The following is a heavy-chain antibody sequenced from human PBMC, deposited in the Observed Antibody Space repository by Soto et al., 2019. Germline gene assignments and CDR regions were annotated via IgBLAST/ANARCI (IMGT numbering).Heavy chain of an antibody. Sequence: SETLSLTCTVSGGSISSSSYYWGWIRQPPGKGLELIGSIYYSGSTYYNPSLKSRVTISVDTSKNQFSLKLSSVTAADTAVYYCARHPSPYSSSLNWFDPWGQGTLVTVSS. D-gene: IGHD6-13*01. J-gene: IGHJ5*02. CDR3: ARHPSPYSSSLNWFDP. CDR2: IYYSGST. V-gene: IGHV4-39*01. CDR1: GGSISSSSYY.